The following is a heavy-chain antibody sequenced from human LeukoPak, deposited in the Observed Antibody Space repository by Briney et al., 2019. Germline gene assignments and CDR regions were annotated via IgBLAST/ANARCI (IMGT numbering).Heavy chain of an antibody. CDR2: INPMFGTG. Sequence: AASVKVSCKTSGGNSNFFAINWVRQAPGQGLEWMGVINPMFGTGSIPNIATGDYAQKFQGRLSMNADESSTTAYMELSSLRSGDTAVYFCAREIFDSTSGVSQGFDYWGQGTLVTVSS. V-gene: IGHV1-69*13. J-gene: IGHJ4*02. CDR1: GGNSNFFA. D-gene: IGHD3-3*01. CDR3: AREIFDSTSGVSQGFDY.